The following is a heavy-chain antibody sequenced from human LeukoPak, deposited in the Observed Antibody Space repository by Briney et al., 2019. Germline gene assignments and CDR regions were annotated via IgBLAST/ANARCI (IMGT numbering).Heavy chain of an antibody. D-gene: IGHD4-17*01. CDR2: IKSKTDGGTT. Sequence: GGSLRLSCAASGFTFSNAWMSWVRQAPGKGLEWVGRIKSKTDGGTTDYAAPVEGRFTISRDDSKNTLYLQMNSLKTEDTAVYYCRLVTVTKKDTMRYYFDYWGQGTLVTVSS. J-gene: IGHJ4*02. CDR1: GFTFSNAW. CDR3: RLVTVTKKDTMRYYFDY. V-gene: IGHV3-15*01.